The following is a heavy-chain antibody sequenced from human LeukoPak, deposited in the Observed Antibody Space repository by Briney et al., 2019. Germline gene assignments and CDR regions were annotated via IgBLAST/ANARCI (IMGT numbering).Heavy chain of an antibody. Sequence: GGSLRLSCAASGFSFSTYSMNWVRQAPGKGLEWVSSISSSSYIYYVDSVKGRFTISRDNAKNSLYLQMNSLRAEDTAVYYCVGGGESYYNYYMDVWGKGTTVTVSS. V-gene: IGHV3-21*01. CDR2: ISSSSYI. CDR3: VGGGESYYNYYMDV. J-gene: IGHJ6*03. CDR1: GFSFSTYS. D-gene: IGHD6-25*01.